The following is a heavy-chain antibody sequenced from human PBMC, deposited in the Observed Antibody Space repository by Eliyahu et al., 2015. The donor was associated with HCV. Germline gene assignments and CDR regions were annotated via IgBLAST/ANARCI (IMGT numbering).Heavy chain of an antibody. Sequence: QVTLKESGPVLVKPTEPLTLTCTVSGFSLSNARMGXSWIRQPPGKALXWLAHIFSNDEKSYSTSLKSRLTISKDTSKSQVVLTMTNMDPVDTATYYCARARGYSGSYYFYYYMDVWGKGTTVTVSS. J-gene: IGHJ6*03. D-gene: IGHD5-12*01. CDR1: GFSLSNARMG. CDR3: ARARGYSGSYYFYYYMDV. V-gene: IGHV2-26*01. CDR2: IFSNDEK.